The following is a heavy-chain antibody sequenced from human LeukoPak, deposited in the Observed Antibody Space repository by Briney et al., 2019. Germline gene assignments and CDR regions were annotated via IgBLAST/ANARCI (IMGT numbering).Heavy chain of an antibody. CDR1: GFTFSSYW. D-gene: IGHD4-17*01. CDR2: IKHDGSEK. Sequence: GGSLRLSCVVSGFTFSSYWMTWVRQAPGKGLEWVANIKHDGSEKYYVDSVKGRFTISRDNAKNSLYLQMNSLRAEDTAVYYCARDPNYGDYGDYWGQGTLVTVSS. V-gene: IGHV3-7*01. CDR3: ARDPNYGDYGDY. J-gene: IGHJ4*02.